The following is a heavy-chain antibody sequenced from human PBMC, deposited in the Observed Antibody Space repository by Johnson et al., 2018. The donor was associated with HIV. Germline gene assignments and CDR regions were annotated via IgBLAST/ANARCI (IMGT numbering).Heavy chain of an antibody. CDR3: VKGMDSSSWYAFDI. J-gene: IGHJ3*02. V-gene: IGHV3-33*06. CDR1: GFTFSSYG. D-gene: IGHD6-13*01. CDR2: IWYDGSNK. Sequence: QVQLVESGGGVVQPGRSLRLSCAASGFTFSSYGIHWVRQAPGKGLEWVAVIWYDGSNKYYADSVKGRFTISRDNSKNPLYLQMNSLRAEDTAIYYCVKGMDSSSWYAFDIWGQGTMVTVSS.